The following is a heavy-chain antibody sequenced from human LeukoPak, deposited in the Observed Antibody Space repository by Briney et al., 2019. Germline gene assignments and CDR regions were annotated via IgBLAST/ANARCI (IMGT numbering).Heavy chain of an antibody. CDR2: ISGSGGTT. CDR3: AKDPPTVMANAFHI. CDR1: GFTFSSYV. V-gene: IGHV3-23*01. D-gene: IGHD5-18*01. J-gene: IGHJ3*02. Sequence: RSGGSLRLSCAASGFTFSSYVMSWVRQAPGKGLEWVSSISGSGGTTYYADSVKGRFTISRDNSENTLYLQMSSLRADDTAVYSCAKDPPTVMANAFHIWGQGTMVTVS.